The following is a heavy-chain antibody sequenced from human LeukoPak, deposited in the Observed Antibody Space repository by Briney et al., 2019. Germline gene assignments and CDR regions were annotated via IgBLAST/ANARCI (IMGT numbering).Heavy chain of an antibody. D-gene: IGHD3-16*01. V-gene: IGHV1-18*01. Sequence: ASVKASCKASGYTFTSYGISWVRQAPGQGLEWMGWISAYNGNTNYAQKLQGRVTMTTDTSTSTAYMELRSLRSDDTAVYCCARTTTGGVFDYWGQGTLVTVSS. CDR2: ISAYNGNT. CDR3: ARTTTGGVFDY. CDR1: GYTFTSYG. J-gene: IGHJ4*02.